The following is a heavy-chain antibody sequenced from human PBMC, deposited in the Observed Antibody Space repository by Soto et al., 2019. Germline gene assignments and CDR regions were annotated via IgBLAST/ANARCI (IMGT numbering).Heavy chain of an antibody. D-gene: IGHD2-8*01. CDR1: GFTFSSYA. CDR2: ISGSGGST. V-gene: IGHV3-23*01. Sequence: HPGGSLRLSCAASGFTFSSYAMSWVRQAPGKGLEWVSAISGSGGSTYYADSVKGRFTISRDNSKNTLYLQMNSLRAEDTAVYYWAIDRLRVGVDAFDIWGQGTMVTVS. J-gene: IGHJ3*02. CDR3: AIDRLRVGVDAFDI.